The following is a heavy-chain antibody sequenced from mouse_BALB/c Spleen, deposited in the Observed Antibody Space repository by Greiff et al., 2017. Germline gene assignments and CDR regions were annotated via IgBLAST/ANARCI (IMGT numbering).Heavy chain of an antibody. Sequence: DVKLQESGGGLVKPGGSLKLSCAASGFTFSSYAMSWVRQTPEERLEWVASISSGGSTYYPDSVKGRFTISRDNARNILYLQMSSLRSEDTAMYYCAREDDGYPYAMDYWGQGTSVTVSS. CDR1: GFTFSSYA. V-gene: IGHV5-6-5*01. D-gene: IGHD2-3*01. CDR2: ISSGGST. CDR3: AREDDGYPYAMDY. J-gene: IGHJ4*01.